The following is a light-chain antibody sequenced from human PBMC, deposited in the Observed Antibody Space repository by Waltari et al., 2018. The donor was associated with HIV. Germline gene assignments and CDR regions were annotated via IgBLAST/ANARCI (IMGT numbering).Light chain of an antibody. CDR1: SSDVGGHYY. J-gene: IGLJ1*01. Sequence: QSALTQPASVSGSPGQSITISCTGISSDVGGHYYVPWYQHHPGKAPRLMISAVNDRPSGISNRFSGSKSGNTASLTISGLQAEDEADYYCSSDTSTNTVRVFGTGTRVTVL. V-gene: IGLV2-14*03. CDR2: AVN. CDR3: SSDTSTNTVRV.